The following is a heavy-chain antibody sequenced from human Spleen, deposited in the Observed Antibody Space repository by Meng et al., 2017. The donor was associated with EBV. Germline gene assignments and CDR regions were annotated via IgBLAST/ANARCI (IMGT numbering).Heavy chain of an antibody. CDR1: GGPSSSCNW. Sequence: VHVPEAGPGLVKPPEPLSLICAVSGGPSSSCNWWKWVRQPSGKGLEWIGDIYHTANTNYNPSLKRRVTISVDTSKNQFSLKLSSVTAADTAVYYCARGLIRRYCSSTSCYSAEYFQHWGQGTLVTVSS. V-gene: IGHV4-4*03. CDR2: IYHTANT. J-gene: IGHJ1*01. CDR3: ARGLIRRYCSSTSCYSAEYFQH. D-gene: IGHD2-2*01.